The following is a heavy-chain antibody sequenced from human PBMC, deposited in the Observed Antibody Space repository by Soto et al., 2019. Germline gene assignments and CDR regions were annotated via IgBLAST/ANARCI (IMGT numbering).Heavy chain of an antibody. V-gene: IGHV3-23*01. J-gene: IGHJ4*02. D-gene: IGHD5-18*01. CDR2: ISGSGGST. CDR1: GFTFSSYA. Sequence: GGSLRLSCAASGFTFSSYAMSWVRQAPGKGLEWVSAISGSGGSTYYADSVKGRFTISRDNSKNTLYLQMNSLRAEDTAVYYCAKDGRKGYSYGYDYFDYWGQGTLVTVSS. CDR3: AKDGRKGYSYGYDYFDY.